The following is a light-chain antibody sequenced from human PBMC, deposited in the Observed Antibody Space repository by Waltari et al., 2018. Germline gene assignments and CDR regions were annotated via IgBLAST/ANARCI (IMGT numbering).Light chain of an antibody. J-gene: IGLJ3*02. CDR2: STN. CDR3: LLFFDNSRV. CDR1: AREVTIGPH. Sequence: QTVVTQEPSLTVSPGGTVTLTCASPAREVTIGPHANWLQQRPGQPPSLLIFSTNAKHPPTPARFSGSLLGGKAALTLSEVQSEDEADYYCLLFFDNSRVFGGGTKLTVL. V-gene: IGLV7-43*01.